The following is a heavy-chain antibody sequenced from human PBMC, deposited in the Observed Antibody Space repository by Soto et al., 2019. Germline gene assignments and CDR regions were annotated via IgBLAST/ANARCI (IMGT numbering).Heavy chain of an antibody. D-gene: IGHD2-21*02. Sequence: EVQLVESGGGLVQPGGSLRLSCAASGFTFSNYGMNWVRLIPGKGLEWVAYIKPDGSATYYVDSEKGRFTISRDNAKNSLYLQMNSLRVEDTSVYYCARAGYCGPGCYYYFDYWGQGTLVTVSS. J-gene: IGHJ4*02. CDR3: ARAGYCGPGCYYYFDY. CDR2: IKPDGSAT. CDR1: GFTFSNYG. V-gene: IGHV3-7*01.